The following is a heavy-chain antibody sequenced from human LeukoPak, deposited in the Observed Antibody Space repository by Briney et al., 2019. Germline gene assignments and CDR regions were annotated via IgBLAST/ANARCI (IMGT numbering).Heavy chain of an antibody. CDR2: INPNSGGT. CDR1: GYTFTGYD. CDR3: ARGSATLVRGVIPDY. Sequence: GSVKVSCKASGYTFTGYDMHWARQAPGQGLEWMGWINPNSGGTNYAQKFQGRVTMTRDTSISTAYMELSRLRSDDTAVYYCARGSATLVRGVIPDYWGQGTLVTVSS. J-gene: IGHJ4*02. V-gene: IGHV1-2*02. D-gene: IGHD3-10*01.